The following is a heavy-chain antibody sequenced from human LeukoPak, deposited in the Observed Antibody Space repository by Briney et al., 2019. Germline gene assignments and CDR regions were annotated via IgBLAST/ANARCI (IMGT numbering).Heavy chain of an antibody. J-gene: IGHJ4*02. V-gene: IGHV1-69*05. CDR3: ARSPVSGLGVDY. CDR2: IIPIFGTA. Sequence: SVKVSCKASGGTFSSYAISWVRQAPGQGLEWVGRIIPIFGTANYAQKFQGRVTITTDESTSTAYMELSSLRSEDTAVYYCARSPVSGLGVDYWGQGTLVTVSS. CDR1: GGTFSSYA. D-gene: IGHD3-16*01.